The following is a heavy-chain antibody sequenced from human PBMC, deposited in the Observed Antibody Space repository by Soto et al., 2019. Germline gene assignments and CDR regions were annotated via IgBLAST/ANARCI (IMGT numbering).Heavy chain of an antibody. CDR2: IYYSGST. D-gene: IGHD6-19*01. CDR1: GGSISSSSYY. J-gene: IGHJ4*02. Sequence: PSETLSLTCTVSGGSISSSSYYWGWIRQPPGKGLEWIGSIYYSGSTYYNPSLKSRVTISVDTSKNQFSLKLSSVTAADTAVYYCARHWGAVAGRHRRSFDYWGQGTLVTVSS. V-gene: IGHV4-39*01. CDR3: ARHWGAVAGRHRRSFDY.